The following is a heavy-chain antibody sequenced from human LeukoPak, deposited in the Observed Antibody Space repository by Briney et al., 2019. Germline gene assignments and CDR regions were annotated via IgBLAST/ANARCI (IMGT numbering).Heavy chain of an antibody. Sequence: SETLSLTCTVSGGSISSYYWSWIRQPPGKGLEWIGYIYYSGSTNYNPSLKSRVTISVDTSKNQFSLNLSSVTAADTAVYYCARHDNILTGYPFDYWGQGTLVTVSS. CDR3: ARHDNILTGYPFDY. V-gene: IGHV4-59*01. D-gene: IGHD3-9*01. CDR1: GGSISSYY. CDR2: IYYSGST. J-gene: IGHJ4*02.